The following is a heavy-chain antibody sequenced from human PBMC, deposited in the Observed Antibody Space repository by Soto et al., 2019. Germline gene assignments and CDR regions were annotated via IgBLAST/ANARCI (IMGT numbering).Heavy chain of an antibody. Sequence: QVQLVQSGAEVKKPGSSVKVSCKASGGTFRNYPISWVRQAPGQGLEWMGGIIPIFGTVNYAQKFQGRVTITADESTTPAYMELSSLRSEDTSVYYCARGNHRWLQLWYLDLWGRGTLVTVSS. D-gene: IGHD5-12*01. J-gene: IGHJ2*01. V-gene: IGHV1-69*12. CDR2: IIPIFGTV. CDR1: GGTFRNYP. CDR3: ARGNHRWLQLWYLDL.